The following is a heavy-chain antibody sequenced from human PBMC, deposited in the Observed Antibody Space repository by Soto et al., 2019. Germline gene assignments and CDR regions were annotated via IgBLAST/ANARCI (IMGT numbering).Heavy chain of an antibody. CDR2: IKQDGSEK. CDR3: ARANSEPRHYFDY. J-gene: IGHJ4*02. V-gene: IGHV3-7*01. Sequence: GGSLRLSCAASGFTFSSYRMSWVRQAPGKGLEWVANIKQDGSEKYYVDSVKGRFTISRDNAKNSLYLQMNSLRAEDTAVYYCARANSEPRHYFDYWGQGTLVTVSS. CDR1: GFTFSSYR. D-gene: IGHD1-26*01.